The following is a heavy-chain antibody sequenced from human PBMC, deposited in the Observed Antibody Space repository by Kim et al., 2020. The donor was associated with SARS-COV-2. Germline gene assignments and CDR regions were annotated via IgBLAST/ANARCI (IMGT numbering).Heavy chain of an antibody. V-gene: IGHV3-74*01. Sequence: GGSLRLSCAASGFTFSSYWMHWVRQAPGKGLVWVSLINSDGSSTTYADSVKGRFTISRDNAKNTLYLQMNSLRAEDTAVYYCTGVVDFDYWGQGTLVTVSS. D-gene: IGHD2-15*01. CDR1: GFTFSSYW. CDR2: INSDGSST. CDR3: TGVVDFDY. J-gene: IGHJ4*02.